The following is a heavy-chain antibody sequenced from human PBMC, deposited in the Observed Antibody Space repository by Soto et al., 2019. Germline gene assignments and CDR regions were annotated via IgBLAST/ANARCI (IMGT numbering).Heavy chain of an antibody. D-gene: IGHD6-13*01. CDR2: IYYSGST. CDR3: ARGIAAPSV. CDR1: GGSISSYY. Sequence: TLSLTCTVSGGSISSYYWSWIRQPPGKGLEWIGYIYYSGSTNYNPSLKSRVTISVDTSKNQFSLRLSSVTAADTAVYYCARGIAAPSVWGPGTLVTVSS. V-gene: IGHV4-59*12. J-gene: IGHJ4*02.